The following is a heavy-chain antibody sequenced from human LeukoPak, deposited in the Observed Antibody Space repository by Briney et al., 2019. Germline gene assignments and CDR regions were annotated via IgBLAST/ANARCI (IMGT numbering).Heavy chain of an antibody. Sequence: SVEVSCKASGGTFSSYAISWVRQAPGQGLEWMGRIIPILDIANYAQKFQGRVTITADRSTSAAFMELSSLRSEDTAVYYCARDPSRGDVLVATLDYWGQGTLVTVSS. CDR3: ARDPSRGDVLVATLDY. J-gene: IGHJ4*02. D-gene: IGHD5-12*01. CDR2: IIPILDIA. V-gene: IGHV1-69*04. CDR1: GGTFSSYA.